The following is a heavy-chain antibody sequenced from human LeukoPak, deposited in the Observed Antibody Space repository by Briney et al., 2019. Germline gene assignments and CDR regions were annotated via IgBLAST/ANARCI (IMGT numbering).Heavy chain of an antibody. CDR1: GRSFSGYY. J-gene: IGHJ6*02. Sequence: SETLSLTCAVYGRSFSGYYWSWIRQPPGKGLEWIGEINHSGSTNYNPSLKSRVTISVDTSKNQFSLKLSSVTAADTAVYYCARKPSMVRGPVYYYYGMDVWGQGTTVTVSS. CDR2: INHSGST. V-gene: IGHV4-34*01. CDR3: ARKPSMVRGPVYYYYGMDV. D-gene: IGHD3-10*01.